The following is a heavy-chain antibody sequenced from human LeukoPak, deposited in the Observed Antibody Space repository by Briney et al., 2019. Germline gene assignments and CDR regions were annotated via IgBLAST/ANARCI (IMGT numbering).Heavy chain of an antibody. CDR3: ARRLESLRYFDWLSPSFDY. CDR2: MNPNSGNT. J-gene: IGHJ4*02. V-gene: IGHV1-8*01. CDR1: GYTFTSYD. D-gene: IGHD3-9*01. Sequence: ASVKVSCKASGYTFTSYDINWVRQATGQGLEWMGWMNPNSGNTGYAQKFQGRVTMTRNTSISTAYMELSSLRSEDTAVYYCARRLESLRYFDWLSPSFDYWGQGTLVTVSS.